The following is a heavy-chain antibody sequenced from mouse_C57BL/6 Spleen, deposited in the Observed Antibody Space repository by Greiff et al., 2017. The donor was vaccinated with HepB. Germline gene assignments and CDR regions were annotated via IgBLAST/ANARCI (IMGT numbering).Heavy chain of an antibody. J-gene: IGHJ4*01. CDR1: GYTFTSYW. D-gene: IGHD2-5*01. Sequence: VQLQQSGAELAKPGASVKLSCKASGYTFTSYWMHWVNQRPGQGLEWIGYINPSSGYTKYNQKFKDKATLTADKSSSTAYMQLISLTYEDSAVYYCARYNYSNYVLYAMDYWGQGTSVTVSS. CDR3: ARYNYSNYVLYAMDY. V-gene: IGHV1-7*01. CDR2: INPSSGYT.